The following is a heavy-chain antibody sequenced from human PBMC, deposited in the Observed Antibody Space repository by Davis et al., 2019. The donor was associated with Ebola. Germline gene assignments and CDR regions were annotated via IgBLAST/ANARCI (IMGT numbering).Heavy chain of an antibody. J-gene: IGHJ4*02. CDR2: IWYDGSNK. D-gene: IGHD3-22*01. CDR3: AREAYYYDSSGYYSHFDY. Sequence: GESLKISCAASGFTFSSYGMHWVRQAPGKGLEWMAVIWYDGSNKYYADSVKGRFTISRDNSKNTLYLQMNSLRAEDTAVYYCAREAYYYDSSGYYSHFDYWGQGTLVTVSS. V-gene: IGHV3-33*01. CDR1: GFTFSSYG.